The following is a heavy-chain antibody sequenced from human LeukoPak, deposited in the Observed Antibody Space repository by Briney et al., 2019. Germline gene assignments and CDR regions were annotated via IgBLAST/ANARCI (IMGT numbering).Heavy chain of an antibody. D-gene: IGHD6-19*01. CDR1: GYTFTSYY. Sequence: ASVKVSCKASGYTFTSYYMHWVRQAPGQGLEWMGWINPNSGGTNYAQKFQGRVTMTRDTSISTAYMELSRLRSDDTAVYYCARRGPGSSGWYVDYWGQGTLVTVSS. J-gene: IGHJ4*02. CDR2: INPNSGGT. V-gene: IGHV1-2*02. CDR3: ARRGPGSSGWYVDY.